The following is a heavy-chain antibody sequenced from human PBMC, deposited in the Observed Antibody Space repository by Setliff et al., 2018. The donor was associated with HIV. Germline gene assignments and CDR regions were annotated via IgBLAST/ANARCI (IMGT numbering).Heavy chain of an antibody. CDR3: AKNLYSSRWSPLDY. J-gene: IGHJ4*02. CDR2: IQSDGADK. V-gene: IGHV3-30*02. CDR1: RFTFSGYG. D-gene: IGHD6-13*01. Sequence: GSLRLSCLASRFTFSGYGMHWVRQAPGKGLEWVAFIQSDGADKYYGDSVKGRFTISRDNSKNRLYLQMNSLRAEDTAVYYCAKNLYSSRWSPLDYWGQGTLVTVSS.